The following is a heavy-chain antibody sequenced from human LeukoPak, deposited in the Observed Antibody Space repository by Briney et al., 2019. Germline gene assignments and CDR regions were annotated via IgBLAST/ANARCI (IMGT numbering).Heavy chain of an antibody. CDR1: VGSISRGSYS. V-gene: IGHV4-61*02. J-gene: IGHJ4*02. CDR2: IYTSGST. CDR3: ARQLQVCSGGSCYSGKGIDY. D-gene: IGHD2-15*01. Sequence: SQTLSLTCTVSVGSISRGSYSWSWISQPAGRGLEWIGRIYTSGSTNYNPSLKSRVTISVDTSKTQFSLKLSSVTAADTAVYYCARQLQVCSGGSCYSGKGIDYWGQGRLVTVSS.